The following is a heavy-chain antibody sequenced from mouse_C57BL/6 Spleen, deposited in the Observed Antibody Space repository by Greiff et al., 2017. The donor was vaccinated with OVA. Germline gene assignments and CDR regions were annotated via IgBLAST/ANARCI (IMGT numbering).Heavy chain of an antibody. D-gene: IGHD2-4*01. J-gene: IGHJ4*01. CDR1: GFTFSSYA. CDR3: TRAAYYDYDYAMDY. Sequence: EVQVVESGEGLVKPGGSLKLSCAASGFTFSSYAMSWVRQTPEKRLEWVAYISSGGDYIYYADTVKGRFTISRDNARNTLYLQMSSLKSEDTAMYYCTRAAYYDYDYAMDYWGQGTSVTVSS. V-gene: IGHV5-9-1*02. CDR2: ISSGGDYI.